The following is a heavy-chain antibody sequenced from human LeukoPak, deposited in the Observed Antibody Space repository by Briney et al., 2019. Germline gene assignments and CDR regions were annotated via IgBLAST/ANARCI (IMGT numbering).Heavy chain of an antibody. D-gene: IGHD3-3*02. Sequence: PGGSLRLSCAASGFIVSNTYMTWVRQAPGKGLEWVSVIHNDGSTYYADSVKGRFTISRDNSKNMLFLRMNSLRVEDTAVYFCASLARDYWGQETLVSVS. V-gene: IGHV3-53*01. CDR3: ASLARDY. CDR1: GFIVSNTY. J-gene: IGHJ4*02. CDR2: IHNDGST.